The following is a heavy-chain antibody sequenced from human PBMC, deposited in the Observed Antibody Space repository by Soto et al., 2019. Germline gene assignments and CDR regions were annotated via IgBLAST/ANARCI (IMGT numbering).Heavy chain of an antibody. CDR3: ATTSRNSARAAGTLVDY. D-gene: IGHD6-13*01. Sequence: GGSLRLSCVASGLSVRDNYMNWVRQAPGKGLEWVSLLFTGGATQYADSVKGQFTISRDNSKNTLYLQMNSLRAEDTAVYYCATTSRNSARAAGTLVDYWGQGTLVTVSS. CDR2: LFTGGAT. V-gene: IGHV3-53*01. CDR1: GLSVRDNY. J-gene: IGHJ4*02.